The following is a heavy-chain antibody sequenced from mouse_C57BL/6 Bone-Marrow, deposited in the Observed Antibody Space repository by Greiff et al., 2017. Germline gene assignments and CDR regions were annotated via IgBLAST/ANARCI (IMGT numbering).Heavy chain of an antibody. Sequence: VQLQQPGAELVQPGASVKLSCKASGYTFTSYWMHWVKQRPGQGLEWIGKIHPNSGSTNYNEKFKSKATLTVDKSSSTAYMQLSSLTSEDSAVYYCARKLKRAWFAYWGQGTLVTVSA. J-gene: IGHJ3*01. V-gene: IGHV1-64*01. CDR3: ARKLKRAWFAY. CDR1: GYTFTSYW. CDR2: IHPNSGST. D-gene: IGHD1-3*01.